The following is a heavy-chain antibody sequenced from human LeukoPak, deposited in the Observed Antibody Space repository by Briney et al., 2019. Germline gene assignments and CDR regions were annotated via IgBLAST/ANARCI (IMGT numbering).Heavy chain of an antibody. D-gene: IGHD3-22*01. J-gene: IGHJ3*02. Sequence: PSETLSLTCTVSGGSISSYHWSWIRQPPGKGLECIGYIYYSGSTNYNPSLKSRVTISVDTSKNQFSLKLSSVTAADTAVYYCARARNYYDSSGYYYEGDAFDIWGQGTMVTVSS. V-gene: IGHV4-59*01. CDR1: GGSISSYH. CDR3: ARARNYYDSSGYYYEGDAFDI. CDR2: IYYSGST.